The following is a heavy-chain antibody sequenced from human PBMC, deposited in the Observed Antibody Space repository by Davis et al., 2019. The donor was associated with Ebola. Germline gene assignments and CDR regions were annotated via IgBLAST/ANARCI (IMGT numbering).Heavy chain of an antibody. CDR1: GFTFSYYD. V-gene: IGHV3-13*01. CDR3: ARANSGCTGGGCFSGHWFDP. CDR2: IATIGGDT. J-gene: IGHJ5*02. Sequence: PGGSLRLSCAASGFTFSYYDMQWVRQAAGKGLEWVSGIATIGGDTHYADSVKGRFTISRDDAKNSLYLQMDSLRAGDTAIYYCARANSGCTGGGCFSGHWFDPWGQGTLVTVSS. D-gene: IGHD2-15*01.